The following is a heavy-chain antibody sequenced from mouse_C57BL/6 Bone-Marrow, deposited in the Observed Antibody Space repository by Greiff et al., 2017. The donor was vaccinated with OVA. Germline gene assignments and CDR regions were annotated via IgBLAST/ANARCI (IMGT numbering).Heavy chain of an antibody. Sequence: VHVKQSGPELVKPGASVKISCKASGYSFTDYNMNWVKQSNGKSLEWIGVINPNYGTTSYNQKFKGKATLTVDQSSSTAYMQLNSLTSEDSAVYYCARSRYGSSWAWFAYWGQGTLVTVSA. CDR3: ARSRYGSSWAWFAY. CDR2: INPNYGTT. CDR1: GYSFTDYN. V-gene: IGHV1-39*01. J-gene: IGHJ3*01. D-gene: IGHD1-1*01.